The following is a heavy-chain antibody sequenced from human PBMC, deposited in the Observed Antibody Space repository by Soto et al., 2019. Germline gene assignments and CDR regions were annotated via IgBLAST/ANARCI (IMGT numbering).Heavy chain of an antibody. V-gene: IGHV3-33*01. CDR1: GFTFSSYG. Sequence: QVQLVESGGGVVQPGRSLRLSCAASGFTFSSYGMHWVRQAPGKGLEWVAVIWYDGSNKYYADSVKGRFTISRDNSKNTLYLQMNSLRAEDTAVYYCARDYTAMVLGYWGKGTLVTVSS. J-gene: IGHJ4*02. CDR2: IWYDGSNK. CDR3: ARDYTAMVLGY. D-gene: IGHD5-18*01.